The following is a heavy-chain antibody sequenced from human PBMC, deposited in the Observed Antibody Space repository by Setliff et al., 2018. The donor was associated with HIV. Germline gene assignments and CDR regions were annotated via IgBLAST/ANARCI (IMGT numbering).Heavy chain of an antibody. CDR1: GFSFSTHD. CDR2: ITSDSSVK. CDR3: ARDAPLQHHDPNHFDY. J-gene: IGHJ4*02. Sequence: PGGSLRLSCTASGFSFSTHDMNWVRQAPGKGLEWISYITSDSSVKYYADSVKGRFTISRDNAGRSLYLQMNSLRAEDTAVYYCARDAPLQHHDPNHFDYWGQGTLVTVSS. D-gene: IGHD1-1*01. V-gene: IGHV3-48*03.